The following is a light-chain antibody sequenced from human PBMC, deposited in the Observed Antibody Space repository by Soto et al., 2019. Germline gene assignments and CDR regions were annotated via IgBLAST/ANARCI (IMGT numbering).Light chain of an antibody. Sequence: DIQMTQSPSSLSASVGDRVTLTCRASQDISQYLAWYQQRPGKVPKLLIYYASTLQSGVPSRFSGSGSGTEFTLTISSLQPEDVATYYCLKYTKEAPGTFGQGTKVEI. CDR2: YAS. CDR1: QDISQY. J-gene: IGKJ1*01. V-gene: IGKV1-27*01. CDR3: LKYTKEAPGT.